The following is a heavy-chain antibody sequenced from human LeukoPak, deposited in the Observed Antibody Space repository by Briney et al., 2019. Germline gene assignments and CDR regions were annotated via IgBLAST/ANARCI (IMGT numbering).Heavy chain of an antibody. CDR3: AQSQDIVGAPAAEYFQH. D-gene: IGHD1-26*01. CDR1: GYRFTSYG. V-gene: IGHV1-69*13. J-gene: IGHJ1*01. CDR2: IIPIFGTA. Sequence: SVKVSCKASGYRFTSYGITWVRQAPGQGLEWMGGIIPIFGTANYAQKFQGRVTITADESTSTACMELSGLRSEDAAVYYCAQSQDIVGAPAAEYFQHWGQGTLVTVSS.